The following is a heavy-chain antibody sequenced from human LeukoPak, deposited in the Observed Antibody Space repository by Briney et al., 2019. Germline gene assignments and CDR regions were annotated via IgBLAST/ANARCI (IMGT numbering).Heavy chain of an antibody. J-gene: IGHJ3*02. CDR2: ITWNSDSI. CDR1: GFTFDDYA. V-gene: IGHV3-9*01. Sequence: GGSLRLSCAASGFTFDDYAMHWVRQAPGKGLEWVSGITWNSDSIDYADSVKGRFTISRDNAKNSLYLQMNSLRAEDTAVYYCARAATLVPAFDIWGQGTMVTVSS. D-gene: IGHD6-13*01. CDR3: ARAATLVPAFDI.